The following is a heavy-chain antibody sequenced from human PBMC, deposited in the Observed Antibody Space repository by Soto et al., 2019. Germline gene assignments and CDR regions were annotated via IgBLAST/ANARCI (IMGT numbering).Heavy chain of an antibody. CDR2: ISAYNGNT. CDR3: TKDSHWGIISPTHDH. V-gene: IGHV1-18*01. D-gene: IGHD3-16*01. CDR1: GYTFTSYG. Sequence: ASVKVSCKASGYTFTSYGSSWVRQAPGQGLEWMGWISAYNGNTKYAQKFQGRGTMTTDTSTSTAYMELRSLRSDDTAVYYCTKDSHWGIISPTHDHWGQGTQVTVSS. J-gene: IGHJ4*02.